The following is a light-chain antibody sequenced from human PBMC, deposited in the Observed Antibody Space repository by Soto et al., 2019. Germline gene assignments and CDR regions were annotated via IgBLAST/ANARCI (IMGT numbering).Light chain of an antibody. CDR2: EVS. J-gene: IGLJ3*02. CDR1: SSDVGAYNY. V-gene: IGLV2-8*01. Sequence: QSALTQPPSASGSPGQSVTISCTGTSSDVGAYNYVSWYQQHPGKVPKLMIYEVSKRPSGVPDRFSGSKSGNTASLTVSGLQAEDEGDYYCSSYAGSNNVVFGGGTKLTVL. CDR3: SSYAGSNNVV.